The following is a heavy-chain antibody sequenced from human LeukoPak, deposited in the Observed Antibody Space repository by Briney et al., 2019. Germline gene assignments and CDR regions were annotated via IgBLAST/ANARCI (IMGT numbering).Heavy chain of an antibody. CDR3: ARDRLEGMRELVYADY. CDR2: TSPNIGET. V-gene: IGHV1-18*01. J-gene: IGHJ4*02. CDR1: GYTFTTYA. Sequence: ASVTVSCKASGYTFTTYAISWVRQAPGQGLEWMGWTSPNIGETNFLQSFQGRVSVTTDTSTSTVYMELRSLRSDDTAVYDCARDRLEGMRELVYADYWGQGTLVTVSS. D-gene: IGHD1-7*01.